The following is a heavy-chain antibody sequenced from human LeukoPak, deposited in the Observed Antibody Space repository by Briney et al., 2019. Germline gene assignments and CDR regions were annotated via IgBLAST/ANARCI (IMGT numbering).Heavy chain of an antibody. CDR1: GGTFSSYA. Sequence: GSSVKVSCKASGGTFSSYAISWVRQAPGQGLEWMGGIIPIFGTANYAQKFQGRATITADESTSTAYMELSSLRSEDTAVYYCAREFPYCSGGSCYPTFDYWGQGTLVTVSS. CDR2: IIPIFGTA. CDR3: AREFPYCSGGSCYPTFDY. J-gene: IGHJ4*02. D-gene: IGHD2-15*01. V-gene: IGHV1-69*01.